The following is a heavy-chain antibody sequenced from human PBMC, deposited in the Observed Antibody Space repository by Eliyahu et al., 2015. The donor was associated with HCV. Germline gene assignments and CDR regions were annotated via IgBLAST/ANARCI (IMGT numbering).Heavy chain of an antibody. CDR2: ISWNSGSI. J-gene: IGHJ4*02. V-gene: IGHV3-9*01. Sequence: EVQLVESGGGLVQPGRSLRLSCAASGFTFDDYAMHWVRQAPGKGLEWVSGISWNSGSIGYADSVKGRFTISRDNAKNSLYLQMNSLRAEDTALYYCARLRGDTSGYYYSFDYWGQGTLVAVSS. D-gene: IGHD3-22*01. CDR3: ARLRGDTSGYYYSFDY. CDR1: GFTFDDYA.